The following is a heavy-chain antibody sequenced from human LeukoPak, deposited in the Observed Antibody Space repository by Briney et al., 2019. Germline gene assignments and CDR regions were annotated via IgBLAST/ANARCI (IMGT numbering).Heavy chain of an antibody. Sequence: AGGSLRLSCAASGFTFSSYAMSWVRQAPGKGLEWVSSVSAGGATTYYADPVKGRFTMSRDNSKKTLSLQMHSLRAEDTAVYYCAKGKVNHDGAFDFWGQGTMVTVSS. CDR1: GFTFSSYA. CDR2: VSAGGATT. CDR3: AKGKVNHDGAFDF. D-gene: IGHD3-16*01. V-gene: IGHV3-23*01. J-gene: IGHJ3*01.